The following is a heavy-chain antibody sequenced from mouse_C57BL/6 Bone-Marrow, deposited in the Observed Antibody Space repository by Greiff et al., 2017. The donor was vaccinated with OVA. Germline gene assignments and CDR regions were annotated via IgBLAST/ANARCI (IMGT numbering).Heavy chain of an antibody. V-gene: IGHV1-82*01. CDR1: GYTFTSYW. CDR2: IYPGDGDT. D-gene: IGHD1-1*01. CDR3: ATFTTGGYFDV. J-gene: IGHJ1*03. Sequence: QVQLQQPGAELVRPGTSVKLSCKASGYTFTSYWMHWVKQRPGKGLEWIGRIYPGDGDTNYNGKFKGKATLTADKSSSTAYMQLSSLTSEDSAVYFCATFTTGGYFDVWGTGTTVTVSS.